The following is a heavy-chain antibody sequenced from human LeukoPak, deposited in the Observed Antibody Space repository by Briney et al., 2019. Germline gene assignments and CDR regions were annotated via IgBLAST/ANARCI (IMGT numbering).Heavy chain of an antibody. CDR2: IYYSGST. Sequence: ASETLSLTCTVSGGSISRYYWSWIRQAPGKGLEWIGYIYYSGSTNYNPSLKSRVTISVDTSKNQFSLKLRSVTAADTAVYYCARVTGYVIEDNFDYWGQGTLVTVSS. CDR3: ARVTGYVIEDNFDY. CDR1: GGSISRYY. V-gene: IGHV4-59*01. J-gene: IGHJ4*02. D-gene: IGHD2-15*01.